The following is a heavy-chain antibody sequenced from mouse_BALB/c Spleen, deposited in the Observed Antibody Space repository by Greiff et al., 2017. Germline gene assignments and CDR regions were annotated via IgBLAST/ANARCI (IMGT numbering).Heavy chain of an antibody. CDR3: ARRGSSTLYYAMDY. J-gene: IGHJ4*01. CDR1: GYSFTGYY. Sequence: LVKTGASVKISCKASGYSFTGYYMHWVKQSHGKSLEWIGYISCYNGATSYNQKFKGKATFTVATSSSTAYMQFNSLTSEDSAVYYCARRGSSTLYYAMDYWGQGTSVTVSS. CDR2: ISCYNGAT. V-gene: IGHV1S34*01. D-gene: IGHD1-1*01.